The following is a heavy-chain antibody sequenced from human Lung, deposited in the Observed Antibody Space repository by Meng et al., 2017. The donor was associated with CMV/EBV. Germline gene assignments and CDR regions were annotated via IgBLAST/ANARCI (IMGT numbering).Heavy chain of an antibody. Sequence: SXKISXTGSGFTSGDYAMSWVRQAPGKGLEWVGFIRSKAYGGTTEYAASVKGRFTISRDDSKSIAYLQMNSLKTEDTAVYYCTRQWSGYDYVGRGMVVWGTWTXVTVSS. CDR1: GFTSGDYA. J-gene: IGHJ6*04. CDR3: TRQWSGYDYVGRGMVV. CDR2: IRSKAYGGTT. V-gene: IGHV3-49*04. D-gene: IGHD5-12*01.